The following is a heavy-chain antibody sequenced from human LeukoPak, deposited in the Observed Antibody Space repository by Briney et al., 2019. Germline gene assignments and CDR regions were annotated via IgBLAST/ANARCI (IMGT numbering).Heavy chain of an antibody. CDR1: GGSISSGGYS. Sequence: SETLSLTCAVPGGSISSGGYSWSWIRQPPGKGLEWIGYIYHSGSTYYNPSLKSRVTISVDRSKNQFSLKLSSVTAADTAVYDCARVARAAAGTPMFDYWGQGTLVTVSS. CDR3: ARVARAAAGTPMFDY. D-gene: IGHD6-13*01. CDR2: IYHSGST. V-gene: IGHV4-30-2*01. J-gene: IGHJ4*02.